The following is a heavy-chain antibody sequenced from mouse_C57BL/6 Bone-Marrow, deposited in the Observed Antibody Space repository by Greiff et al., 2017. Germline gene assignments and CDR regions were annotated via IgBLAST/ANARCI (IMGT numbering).Heavy chain of an antibody. D-gene: IGHD2-4*01. CDR3: AIYYDSAWFAY. Sequence: QVQLQQPGAELVMPGASVKLSCKASGYTFTSYWMHWVKQRPGQGLEWIGEIDPSDSYTNYNQKFKGKSTLTVDKSSSTAYMQLSSLTSEDSAVYYCAIYYDSAWFAYGGQGTLVTVSA. CDR2: IDPSDSYT. V-gene: IGHV1-69*01. J-gene: IGHJ3*01. CDR1: GYTFTSYW.